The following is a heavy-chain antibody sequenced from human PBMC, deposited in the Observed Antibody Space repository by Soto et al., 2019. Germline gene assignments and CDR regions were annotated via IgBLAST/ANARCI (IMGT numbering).Heavy chain of an antibody. D-gene: IGHD5-12*01. V-gene: IGHV3-30*03. J-gene: IGHJ6*02. CDR2: ISYDGSNK. CDR1: GFTFRNYG. Sequence: GGSLRLSCAASGFTFRNYGMNWVRQAPGKGLEWVAVISYDGSNKYYADSVKGRFTISRDNSKNTLYLQMNSLRAEDTAVYYCARDYYRFNSGYGFSMDVWGQGTTVTVSS. CDR3: ARDYYRFNSGYGFSMDV.